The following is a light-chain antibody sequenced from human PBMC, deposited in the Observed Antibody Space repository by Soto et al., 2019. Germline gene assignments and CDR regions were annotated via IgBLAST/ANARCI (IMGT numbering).Light chain of an antibody. Sequence: DVQMTQSPSYLYTSVGDRVTITCRASQSISSYLNWYQQKPGKAPKLLIYAASSLQSGVPSRFSGSGSGTDFTLTISSLQPEDFATYYCQQGYSTPRTFGQGTQGGYQ. V-gene: IGKV1-39*01. J-gene: IGKJ1*01. CDR1: QSISSY. CDR3: QQGYSTPRT. CDR2: AAS.